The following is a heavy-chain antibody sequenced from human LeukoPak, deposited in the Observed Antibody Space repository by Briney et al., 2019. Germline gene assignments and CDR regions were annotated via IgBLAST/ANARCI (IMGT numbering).Heavy chain of an antibody. V-gene: IGHV4-59*01. Sequence: SETLSLTCTVSGGSISSYYWSWIRQPPGKGLEWIGYIYYSGSTNYNPSLKSRVTISVDTSKNQFSLKLSPVIAADTAVYYCARRHYEILSGYPSWGQGILVTVSS. D-gene: IGHD3-9*01. J-gene: IGHJ4*02. CDR2: IYYSGST. CDR3: ARRHYEILSGYPS. CDR1: GGSISSYY.